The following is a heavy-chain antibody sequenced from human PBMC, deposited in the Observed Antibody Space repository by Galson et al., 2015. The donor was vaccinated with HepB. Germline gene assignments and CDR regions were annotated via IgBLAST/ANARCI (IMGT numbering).Heavy chain of an antibody. D-gene: IGHD3-10*01. CDR2: ISYDGSNK. J-gene: IGHJ4*02. CDR3: ARGGPRSGSRPTIIDY. V-gene: IGHV3-30*04. Sequence: SLRLSCAASGFTFSSYAMHWVRQAPGKGLEWVVVISYDGSNKYYADSVKGRFTISRDNSKNTLYLQMNSLRAEDTAVYYCARGGPRSGSRPTIIDYWGQGTLVTVSS. CDR1: GFTFSSYA.